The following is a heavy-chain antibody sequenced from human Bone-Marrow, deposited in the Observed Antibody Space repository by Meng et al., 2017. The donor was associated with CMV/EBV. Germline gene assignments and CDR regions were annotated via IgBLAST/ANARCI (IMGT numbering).Heavy chain of an antibody. CDR3: ARDPRPRYYYDSSPL. J-gene: IGHJ4*02. CDR1: GFTFSSYT. CDR2: ISYDGSNK. D-gene: IGHD3-22*01. V-gene: IGHV3-30-3*01. Sequence: GGSLRLSCAASGFTFSSYTMHWVRQAPGKGLEWVAVISYDGSNKYYADSVKGRFTISRDNAKNSLYLQMNSLRAEDTAVYYCARDPRPRYYYDSSPLWGQGTLVTVST.